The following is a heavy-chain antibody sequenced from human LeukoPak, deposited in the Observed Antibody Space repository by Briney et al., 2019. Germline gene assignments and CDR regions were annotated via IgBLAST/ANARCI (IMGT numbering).Heavy chain of an antibody. V-gene: IGHV4-34*01. D-gene: IGHD3-9*01. CDR3: AREPYYDILTDYYYYFDY. J-gene: IGHJ4*02. CDR1: GGSFSGYY. Sequence: SETLSLTCAVYGGSFSGYYWSWIRQPPGKGLEWIGEINHSGSTNYNPSLKSRVTISVDTSKNQFSLKLSSVTAADTAVYYCAREPYYDILTDYYYYFDYWGQGTLVTVSS. CDR2: INHSGST.